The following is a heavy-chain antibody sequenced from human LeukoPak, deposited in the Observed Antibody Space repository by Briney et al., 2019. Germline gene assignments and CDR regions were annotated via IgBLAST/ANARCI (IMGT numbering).Heavy chain of an antibody. CDR2: ISPDDKTT. J-gene: IGHJ3*02. CDR3: LTIVETTIDGFDI. Sequence: GGSLRLSCAASGFTFSKNWLHWVRQAPWKGQVWVSRISPDDKTTSYADSVKGRFTVSRDDAKKTLYLQMNSLRAEDTAVYYCLTIVETTIDGFDIWGQGAMVTVSS. D-gene: IGHD1-26*01. V-gene: IGHV3-74*01. CDR1: GFTFSKNW.